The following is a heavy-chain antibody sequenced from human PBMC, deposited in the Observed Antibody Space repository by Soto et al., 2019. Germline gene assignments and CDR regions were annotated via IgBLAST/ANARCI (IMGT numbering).Heavy chain of an antibody. CDR1: GYIFTAYG. V-gene: IGHV1-18*01. CDR3: ARELNTESSAYYSFAF. J-gene: IGHJ4*02. Sequence: ASVKVSCKTSGYIFTAYGLAWLRQAPGQRPEWMGWVSTNDDRANYAQKFQGRVTMTTDRSTTTTSMELRSLRPDDTAVYYCARELNTESSAYYSFAFWGQGTLVTVSS. D-gene: IGHD3-22*01. CDR2: VSTNDDRA.